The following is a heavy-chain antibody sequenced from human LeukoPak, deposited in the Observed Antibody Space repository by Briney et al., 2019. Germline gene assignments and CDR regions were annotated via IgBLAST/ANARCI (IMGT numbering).Heavy chain of an antibody. V-gene: IGHV3-30*18. CDR1: GFTFSSYG. D-gene: IGHD4/OR15-4a*01. J-gene: IGHJ4*02. CDR3: AKGPDYGDYFDY. CDR2: ISYDGSNK. Sequence: GRSLRLSCAASGFTFSSYGMHWVRQAPGKGLEWVAVISYDGSNKYYADSVKGRFTISRDNSKNTLYLQMNSLRAEGTAVYYCAKGPDYGDYFDYWGQGTLVTVSS.